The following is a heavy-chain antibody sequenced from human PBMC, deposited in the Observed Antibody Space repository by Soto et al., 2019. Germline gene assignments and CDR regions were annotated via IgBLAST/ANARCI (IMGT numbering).Heavy chain of an antibody. D-gene: IGHD1-26*01. CDR2: ISSGSAYI. Sequence: PGGSLRLSCTFTFSMYSMNWVRQAPGKGLEWVASISSGSAYIKYAESVKGRFTISRDNAKNSLHLQMNSLRAEDTAIYHCARDQGGSYDSWXDPWGQGTLVTVSS. V-gene: IGHV3-21*06. CDR1: FTFSMYS. J-gene: IGHJ5*02. CDR3: ARDQGGSYDSWXDP.